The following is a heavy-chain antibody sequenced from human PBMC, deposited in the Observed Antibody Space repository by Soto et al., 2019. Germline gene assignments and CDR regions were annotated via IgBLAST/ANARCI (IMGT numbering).Heavy chain of an antibody. CDR1: GYSFTIFW. Sequence: GESLKISCKGSGYSFTIFWIGWVRQMPGEGLEWMGVFNPDDSETTYSPSFQGQVTLSGDKYINTAYLQWSSLKASDTAMYYCARAAYYCCTTCHKGAGIDAFHIWGQGTMATVS. J-gene: IGHJ3*02. CDR3: ARAAYYCCTTCHKGAGIDAFHI. V-gene: IGHV5-51*01. D-gene: IGHD2-21*01. CDR2: FNPDDSET.